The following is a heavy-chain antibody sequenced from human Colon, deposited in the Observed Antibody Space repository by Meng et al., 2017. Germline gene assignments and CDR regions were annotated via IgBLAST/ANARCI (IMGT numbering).Heavy chain of an antibody. Sequence: QVRLQEWGAGLFKPSGALYLTWAVYGGSFSGYYWSWIRQPPGKGLEWIGEINHSGSTNYNPSLKSRVTISVDTSKNQFSLKLSSVTAADTAVYYCARVRITIFGVVSTFDYWGQGTLVTVSS. CDR2: INHSGST. V-gene: IGHV4-34*01. D-gene: IGHD3-3*01. J-gene: IGHJ4*02. CDR1: GGSFSGYY. CDR3: ARVRITIFGVVSTFDY.